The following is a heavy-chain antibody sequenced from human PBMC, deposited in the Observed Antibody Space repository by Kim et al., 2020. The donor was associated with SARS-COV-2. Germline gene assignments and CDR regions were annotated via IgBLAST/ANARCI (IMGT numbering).Heavy chain of an antibody. Sequence: SETLSLTCSVSGGSISSYFWSWIRQSPGKGLEWIGYIYKNGRTNYNPSLKSRVTISIDTSKNQFSLNMNSVTAADTAVYYCARQEYTVMVRGVVTWFDPWGQGALIIVSS. J-gene: IGHJ5*02. CDR1: GGSISSYF. CDR2: IYKNGRT. V-gene: IGHV4-59*08. D-gene: IGHD3-10*01. CDR3: ARQEYTVMVRGVVTWFDP.